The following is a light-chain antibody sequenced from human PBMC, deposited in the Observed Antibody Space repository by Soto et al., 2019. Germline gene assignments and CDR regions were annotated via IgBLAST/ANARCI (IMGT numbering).Light chain of an antibody. Sequence: QSVLTQPASVSGSPGQSITISCAGTSSDVGAYNYVSWNQHHPGKAPKLMIYDVNNRPSGDSNRFSGSKSGNTASLTISGLQAEDEADYYCSSWTSGATYVFGSGTKLTVL. J-gene: IGLJ1*01. CDR3: SSWTSGATYV. V-gene: IGLV2-14*03. CDR2: DVN. CDR1: SSDVGAYNY.